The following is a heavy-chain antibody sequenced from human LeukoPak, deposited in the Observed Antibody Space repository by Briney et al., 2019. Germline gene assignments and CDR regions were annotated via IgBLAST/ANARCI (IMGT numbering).Heavy chain of an antibody. CDR2: ITPNSGGT. CDR3: ARATEFDY. CDR1: GYTFAAYY. J-gene: IGHJ4*02. V-gene: IGHV1-2*02. Sequence: GASVKVSCKTSGYTFAAYYIHWVQQAPGQGLEWTGWITPNSGGTNYAQKFQGRVTMTRDTSISTAYMELSILRSDDTAVYYCARATEFDYWGQGTLVTVSS.